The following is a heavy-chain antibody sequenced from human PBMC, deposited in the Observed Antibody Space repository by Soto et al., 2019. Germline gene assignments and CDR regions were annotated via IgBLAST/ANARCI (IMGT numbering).Heavy chain of an antibody. D-gene: IGHD3-3*02. CDR1: GFTFSSYA. Sequence: LRLSCAASGFTFSSYAMSWVRQAPGKGLEWVSAISGSGGSTYYADSVKGRFTISRDNSKNTLYLQMNSLRAEDTAVYYCARISRAPGLYYFDYWGQGTLVTVSS. CDR2: ISGSGGST. J-gene: IGHJ4*02. CDR3: ARISRAPGLYYFDY. V-gene: IGHV3-23*01.